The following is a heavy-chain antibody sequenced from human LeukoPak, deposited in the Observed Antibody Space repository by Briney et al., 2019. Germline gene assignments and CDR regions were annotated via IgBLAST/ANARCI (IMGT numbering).Heavy chain of an antibody. Sequence: SETLSLTCTVSGDSITNSNYFWGWIRQPPGLGLEWIGEVFYNGNTHYNPSLKSRVIISTDTSKNQFSLKLSSVTAADTAVYYCANSANYGGNSGFFDYWGQGTLVTVSS. CDR1: GDSITNSNYF. D-gene: IGHD4-23*01. CDR2: VFYNGNT. V-gene: IGHV4-39*01. J-gene: IGHJ4*02. CDR3: ANSANYGGNSGFFDY.